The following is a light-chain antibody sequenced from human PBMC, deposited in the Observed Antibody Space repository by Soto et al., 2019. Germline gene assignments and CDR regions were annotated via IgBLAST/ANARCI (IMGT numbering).Light chain of an antibody. V-gene: IGLV4-69*01. J-gene: IGLJ3*02. Sequence: QSVLTQSPSASASLGASVKLTCTLSSGHSSYAIAWHQQQPEKGPRYLMKLNSDGSHSKGDGIPDRFSGSSSGTERYLTISSLQSEDEADYYCQTWSTGIRVFGGGNKVTV. CDR2: LNSDGSH. CDR3: QTWSTGIRV. CDR1: SGHSSYA.